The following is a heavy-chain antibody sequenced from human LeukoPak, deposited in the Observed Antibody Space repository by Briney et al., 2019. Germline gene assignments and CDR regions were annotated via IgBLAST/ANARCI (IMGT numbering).Heavy chain of an antibody. CDR1: GDSISNDN. J-gene: IGHJ5*02. CDR2: IYTSGST. Sequence: PSETLSLTCAVSGDSISNDNWWSWVRQPAGKGLEWIGRIYTSGSTNYNPSLKSRVTMSVDTSKNQFSLKLSSVTAADTAVYYCARGSEAGGVLRYFDWLAEKFDPGGQGTLVTVSS. D-gene: IGHD3-9*01. V-gene: IGHV4-4*07. CDR3: ARGSEAGGVLRYFDWLAEKFDP.